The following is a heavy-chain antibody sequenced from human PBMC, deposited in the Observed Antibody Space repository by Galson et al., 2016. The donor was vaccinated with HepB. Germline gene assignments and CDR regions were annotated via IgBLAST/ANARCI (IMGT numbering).Heavy chain of an antibody. Sequence: SLRLSCAASGFPLRSYAMHWVRQAPGKGLQWVATISYDDGSSKYYADSVKGRLTISRENSKDTLYLQMNSLIAEDTALYYCERAQIPAYCSGGSCFGKDYWGQETLVTVSS. D-gene: IGHD2-15*01. CDR3: ERAQIPAYCSGGSCFGKDY. CDR1: GFPLRSYA. J-gene: IGHJ4*02. V-gene: IGHV3-30-3*01. CDR2: ISYDDGSSK.